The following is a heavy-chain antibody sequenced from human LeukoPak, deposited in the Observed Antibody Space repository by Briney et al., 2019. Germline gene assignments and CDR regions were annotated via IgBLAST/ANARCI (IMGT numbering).Heavy chain of an antibody. CDR3: ARDRGGRVVVTATHRWFDP. CDR2: ISYDGSNK. Sequence: GGSLRLSCAASGFTFSSYAMHWVRQAPGKGLEWVAVISYDGSNKYYADSVKGRFTISRDNSKNTLYLQMNSLRAEDTAVYYCARDRGGRVVVTATHRWFDPWGQGTLVTVSS. J-gene: IGHJ5*02. CDR1: GFTFSSYA. V-gene: IGHV3-30-3*01. D-gene: IGHD2-21*02.